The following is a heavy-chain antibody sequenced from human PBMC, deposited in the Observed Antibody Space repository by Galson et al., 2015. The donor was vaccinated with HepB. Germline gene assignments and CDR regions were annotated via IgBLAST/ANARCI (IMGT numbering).Heavy chain of an antibody. CDR1: GYTFTGYY. V-gene: IGHV1-2*02. CDR2: INPNSGGT. J-gene: IGHJ6*03. D-gene: IGHD5-12*01. CDR3: ARTGYSGYDFNYYYYYMDV. Sequence: SVKVSCKASGYTFTGYYMHWVRPAPGQGLEWMGWINPNSGGTNYAQKFQGRVTMTRDTSISTAYMELSRLRSDDTAVYYCARTGYSGYDFNYYYYYMDVWGKGTTVTVSS.